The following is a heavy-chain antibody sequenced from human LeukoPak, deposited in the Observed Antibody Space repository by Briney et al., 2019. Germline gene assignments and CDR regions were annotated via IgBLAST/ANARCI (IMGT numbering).Heavy chain of an antibody. CDR1: GGSFSGYH. J-gene: IGHJ5*02. CDR2: INHSGST. Sequence: SETLSLTCAVYGGSFSGYHWSWIRQPPGKGLEWIGEINHSGSTNYNPSLKSRVTISVDTSKNQFSLKLSSVTAADTAVYYCARGLGRRYQLLFLSLNWFDPWGQGTLVTVSS. CDR3: ARGLGRRYQLLFLSLNWFDP. V-gene: IGHV4-34*01. D-gene: IGHD2-2*01.